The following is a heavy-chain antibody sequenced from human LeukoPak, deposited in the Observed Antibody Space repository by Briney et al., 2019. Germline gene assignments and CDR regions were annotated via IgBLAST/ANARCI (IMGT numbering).Heavy chain of an antibody. CDR1: GGSISSYY. CDR3: ARVHHGGYGKGYYYYYGMDV. CDR2: IYYSGST. D-gene: IGHD5-12*01. Sequence: PSETLSLTCTVSGGSISSYYWSWIRQPPGKGLEWIGYIYYSGSTNYNPSLKSRVTISVDTSKNQFSLKLSSVTAADTVVYYCARVHHGGYGKGYYYYYGMDVWGQGTTVTVSS. J-gene: IGHJ6*02. V-gene: IGHV4-59*01.